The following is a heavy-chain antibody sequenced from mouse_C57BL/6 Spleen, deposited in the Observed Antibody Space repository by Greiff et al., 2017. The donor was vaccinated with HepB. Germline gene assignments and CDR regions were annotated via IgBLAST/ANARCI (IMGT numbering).Heavy chain of an antibody. V-gene: IGHV1-52*01. CDR3: ARRGGYNYFDY. CDR1: GYTFTSYW. Sequence: VQLQQPGAELVRPGSSVKLSCKASGYTFTSYWMHWVKQRPIQGLEWIGNIDPSDSETHYNQKFKDKATLTVDKSSSTAYMQLSSLTSEDSAVYYCARRGGYNYFDYWGQGTTLTVSS. J-gene: IGHJ2*01. CDR2: IDPSDSET.